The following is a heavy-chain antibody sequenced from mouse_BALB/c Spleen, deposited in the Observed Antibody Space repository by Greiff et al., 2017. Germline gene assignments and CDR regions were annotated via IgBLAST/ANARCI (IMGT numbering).Heavy chain of an antibody. CDR2: IYPGDGDT. Sequence: SGAELVRLGSSVKISCKVSGYAFRSYWMIWVKQRPGQGLEWIGQIYPGDGDTDYNGKFTGNAALTADKSSSTAYMQLSSLTSEDSAVDFCASLYDGCNGFAYWGQGTLVAVSA. D-gene: IGHD2-3*01. J-gene: IGHJ3*01. V-gene: IGHV1-80*01. CDR3: ASLYDGCNGFAY. CDR1: GYAFRSYW.